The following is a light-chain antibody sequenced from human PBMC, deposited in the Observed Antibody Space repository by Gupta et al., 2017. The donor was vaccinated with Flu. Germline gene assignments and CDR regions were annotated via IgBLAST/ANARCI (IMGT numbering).Light chain of an antibody. J-gene: IGLJ1*01. CDR2: GNT. CDR3: QSYDNSLRIVV. V-gene: IGLV1-40*01. CDR1: NSDTGAGYN. Sequence: QSVLTPPPSVSGAPGQRVTISCSGSNSDTGAGYNVHWYQQIPGAVPKVHIHGNTYRPSGVPDRLSGSKSGTSGSLVITGLQAEDEADYSCQSYDNSLRIVVFGTGTKVTVL.